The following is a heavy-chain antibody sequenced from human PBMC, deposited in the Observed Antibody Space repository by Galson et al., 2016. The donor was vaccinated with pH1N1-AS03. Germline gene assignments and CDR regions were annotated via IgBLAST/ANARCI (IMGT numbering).Heavy chain of an antibody. CDR3: AKFRGGHYPQYYFDY. V-gene: IGHV3-23*01. Sequence: SLRLSCAASGFIFSTYAMSWVRQAQGKGLEWVSSISGSGGDTYYADSVKGRFTVSRDNSKNALYLQLNSLRAEDTAVYSCAKFRGGHYPQYYFDYWGQGALVTVSS. CDR2: ISGSGGDT. J-gene: IGHJ4*02. D-gene: IGHD2-15*01. CDR1: GFIFSTYA.